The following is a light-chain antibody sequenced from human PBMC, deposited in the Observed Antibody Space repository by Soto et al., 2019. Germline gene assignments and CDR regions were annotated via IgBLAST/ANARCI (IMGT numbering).Light chain of an antibody. J-gene: IGKJ5*01. CDR2: GTS. CDR1: QSINNAY. CDR3: QQYGSTPPIT. V-gene: IGKV3-20*01. Sequence: EIVLTQSPGTLSLSPGERATLSCRTSQSINNAYLAWYQQKPGQAPRLLISGTSSRATGIPDRFSGSGSGTDFTLTISRLEPEDFAMYYCQQYGSTPPITFGQGTRLEIK.